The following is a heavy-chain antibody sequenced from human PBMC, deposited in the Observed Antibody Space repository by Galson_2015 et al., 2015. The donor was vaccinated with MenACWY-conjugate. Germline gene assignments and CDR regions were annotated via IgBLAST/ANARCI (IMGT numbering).Heavy chain of an antibody. Sequence: SVKVSCKAAGYTFSNYHVTWVRQAPGQVLEWMGWISGHNANTRYAENFQGRVTKTTDTSTTTAYMELRRLRSDDTAVYYCARVSAAVVATSPVVAANPRVSPRVFDSWGQGTLVTVSS. V-gene: IGHV1-18*01. D-gene: IGHD4-23*01. CDR1: GYTFSNYH. J-gene: IGHJ4*02. CDR3: ARVSAAVVATSPVVAANPRVSPRVFDS. CDR2: ISGHNANT.